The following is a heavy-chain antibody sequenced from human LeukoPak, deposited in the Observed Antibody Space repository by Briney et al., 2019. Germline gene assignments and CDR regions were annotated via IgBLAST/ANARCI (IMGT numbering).Heavy chain of an antibody. Sequence: ASVKVSCKASGYTFTDYDMHWVRQAPGQRLEWMGWINPNSDTNYAQKFQGRVTMTRDTSTSTGCRELTRLTSDDTAVYFCARIRWMDSWGQGTLVTVSS. CDR2: INPNSDT. J-gene: IGHJ5*01. CDR3: ARIRWMDS. V-gene: IGHV1-2*02. CDR1: GYTFTDYD.